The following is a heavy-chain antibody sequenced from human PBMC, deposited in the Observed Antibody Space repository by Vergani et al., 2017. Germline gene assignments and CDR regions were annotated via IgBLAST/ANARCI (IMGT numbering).Heavy chain of an antibody. J-gene: IGHJ5*02. Sequence: QVQLVQSGAEVKKPGASVKVSCKAPGYTFTSYGISWVRQAPGQGLEWMGWISAYNGNTNNAQKLQGRVTMTTYTSTSTAYMELRSLRSDDTAVYYCAREGYCSSTSCYTSWFDPWGQGTLVTVSS. CDR1: GYTFTSYG. D-gene: IGHD2-2*02. V-gene: IGHV1-18*01. CDR2: ISAYNGNT. CDR3: AREGYCSSTSCYTSWFDP.